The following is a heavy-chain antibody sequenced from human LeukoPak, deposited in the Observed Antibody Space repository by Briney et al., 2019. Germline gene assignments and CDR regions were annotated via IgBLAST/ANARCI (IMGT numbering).Heavy chain of an antibody. V-gene: IGHV1-46*01. J-gene: IGHJ4*02. CDR2: INPSGGST. Sequence: GASVKVSCKASGYTFTSYYMHWVRQAPGQGLEWMGIINPSGGSTSYAQKFQGRVTITADESTSTAYMELSSLRSEDTAVYYCARGPGYSGYPNINFDYWGQGTLVTVSS. CDR3: ARGPGYSGYPNINFDY. D-gene: IGHD3-22*01. CDR1: GYTFTSYY.